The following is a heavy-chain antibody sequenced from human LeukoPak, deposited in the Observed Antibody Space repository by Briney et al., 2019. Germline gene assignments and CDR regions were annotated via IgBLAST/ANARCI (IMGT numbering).Heavy chain of an antibody. V-gene: IGHV4-59*01. CDR3: ARHDCATTSCLYFYGMDV. CDR1: GGSISGYY. CDR2: IFYSGST. Sequence: SETLSLTCTVSGGSISGYYWSWIRQPPGKGLEWIGYIFYSGSTNYNPSLKSRVTISVDTSKNQFSLKLSSVTAADTAVYYCARHDCATTSCLYFYGMDVWGQGTTVTVTS. D-gene: IGHD2-2*01. J-gene: IGHJ6*02.